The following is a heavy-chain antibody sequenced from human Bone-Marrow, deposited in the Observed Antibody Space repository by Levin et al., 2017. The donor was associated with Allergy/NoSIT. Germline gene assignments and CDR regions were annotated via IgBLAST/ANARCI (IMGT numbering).Heavy chain of an antibody. CDR2: IYSGGST. Sequence: GGSLRLSCAASGFTVSTNYMSWVRQAPGKGLEWVSVIYSGGSTYYADSVKGSFTISRAISRNTLYLQMNSLRAEDTALYYCARDPRPTPPKYCSYTMGVWGQGTTVTVSS. D-gene: IGHD2-21*02. J-gene: IGHJ6*02. CDR3: ARDPRPTPPKYCSYTMGV. V-gene: IGHV3-66*01. CDR1: GFTVSTNY.